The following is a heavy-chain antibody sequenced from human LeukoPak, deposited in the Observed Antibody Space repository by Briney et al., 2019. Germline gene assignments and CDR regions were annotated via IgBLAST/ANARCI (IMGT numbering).Heavy chain of an antibody. V-gene: IGHV1-18*01. CDR1: GYTFTSYG. CDR3: ARVGIYSSSTSCYASDFDY. D-gene: IGHD2-2*01. CDR2: ISAYNGNT. Sequence: ASVKVSCKASGYTFTSYGISWVRQAPGQGLEWMGWISAYNGNTNYAQKLQGRVTMTTDTSTSTTYMELRSLRSDDTAVYYCARVGIYSSSTSCYASDFDYWGQGTLVTVSS. J-gene: IGHJ4*02.